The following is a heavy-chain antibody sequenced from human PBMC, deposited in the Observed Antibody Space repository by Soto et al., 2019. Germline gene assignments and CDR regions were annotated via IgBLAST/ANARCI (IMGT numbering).Heavy chain of an antibody. V-gene: IGHV3-9*01. CDR2: VSWNSEIV. CDR3: AKDRGPRSGNKCSSLYYYYGMDV. J-gene: IGHJ6*02. D-gene: IGHD6-19*01. CDR1: GFKFGDYA. Sequence: PGGSLRLSCEASGFKFGDYAMHWVRQAPGKGLEWVSGVSWNSEIVGYADSVKGRFTISRDNAKNSLYLEMNSLRTEDAALYYCAKDRGPRSGNKCSSLYYYYGMDVWGQGTTVTVSS.